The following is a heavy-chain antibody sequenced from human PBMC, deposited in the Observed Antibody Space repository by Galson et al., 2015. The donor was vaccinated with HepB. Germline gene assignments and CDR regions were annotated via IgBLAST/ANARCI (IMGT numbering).Heavy chain of an antibody. Sequence: LRLSCAASGFTFSSYAMSWVRQAPGKGLEWVSAISGSGGSTYYADSVKGRFTISRDNSKNTLYLQMNSLRAEDTAVYYCAKVATIAVAGPVNYWGQGTLVTVSS. J-gene: IGHJ4*02. CDR3: AKVATIAVAGPVNY. CDR2: ISGSGGST. D-gene: IGHD6-19*01. CDR1: GFTFSSYA. V-gene: IGHV3-23*01.